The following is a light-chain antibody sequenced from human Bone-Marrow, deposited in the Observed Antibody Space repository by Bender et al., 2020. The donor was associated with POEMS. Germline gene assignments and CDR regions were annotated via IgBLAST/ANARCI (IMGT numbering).Light chain of an antibody. V-gene: IGLV2-23*02. CDR3: CSYAGSSTFVV. CDR2: EVT. J-gene: IGLJ2*01. CDR1: SSEIGDHKF. Sequence: QSALTQPASVSGSPGQSITISCTGISSEIGDHKFVSWYQNHPGKAPKLIIYEVTKRPSGVSNRFSGSKSGNTASLTISGLQAEDEADYYCCSYAGSSTFVVFGGGTKLTVL.